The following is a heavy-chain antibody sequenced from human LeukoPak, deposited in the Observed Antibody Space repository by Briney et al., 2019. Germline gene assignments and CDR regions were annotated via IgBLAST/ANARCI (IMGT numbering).Heavy chain of an antibody. CDR1: GFTFDDYG. V-gene: IGHV3-20*04. Sequence: GGSLRLSCAASGFTFDDYGMSWVRQAPGKGLEWVSGINWNGGSTGYADSVKGRFTISRDDAKNSLYLQMNSLRAEDTALYYCAKGNWGTPYYFDYWGQGTLVTVSS. CDR3: AKGNWGTPYYFDY. J-gene: IGHJ4*02. CDR2: INWNGGST. D-gene: IGHD7-27*01.